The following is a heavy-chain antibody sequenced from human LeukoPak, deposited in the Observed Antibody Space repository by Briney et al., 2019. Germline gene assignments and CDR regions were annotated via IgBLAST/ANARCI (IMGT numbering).Heavy chain of an antibody. Sequence: SQTLSLACTASGGSISSGSYYWSWIRQPAGKGLEWIGRIYTSGSTNYNPPLKSRVTISVDTSKNQFSLKLSSVTAADTAVYYCAREVYDILTGYPSWGQGTLVTVSS. CDR2: IYTSGST. CDR1: GGSISSGSYY. CDR3: AREVYDILTGYPS. D-gene: IGHD3-9*01. J-gene: IGHJ4*02. V-gene: IGHV4-61*02.